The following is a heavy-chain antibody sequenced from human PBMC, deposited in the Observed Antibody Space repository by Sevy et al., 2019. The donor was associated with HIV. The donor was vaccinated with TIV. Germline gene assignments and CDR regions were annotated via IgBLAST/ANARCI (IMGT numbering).Heavy chain of an antibody. J-gene: IGHJ6*02. Sequence: GGSLRLSCAASGFTFSSYSMNWVRQAPGKGLEWVSSISSSSYIYYADSVKGRFTISRDNAKNSLYLQMNSLRAEDTAVYYCARHNIVVVPAAILYGMDVWGQGTTVTVSS. CDR1: GFTFSSYS. CDR3: ARHNIVVVPAAILYGMDV. CDR2: ISSSSYI. V-gene: IGHV3-21*01. D-gene: IGHD2-2*01.